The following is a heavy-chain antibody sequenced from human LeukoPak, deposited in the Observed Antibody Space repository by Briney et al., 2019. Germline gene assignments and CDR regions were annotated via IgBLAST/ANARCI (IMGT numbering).Heavy chain of an antibody. CDR3: ARGGSRSGGSLRTFDS. J-gene: IGHJ4*02. D-gene: IGHD2-15*01. CDR2: MRPDTGFT. CDR1: GYTFSSHN. V-gene: IGHV1-8*01. Sequence: ASVKVSCTASGYTFSSHNINWARQVSGHGLEWMGWMRPDTGFTGYAQKFRGRVTMTRDTATNTSYMELSSLRSDDTAVYYCARGGSRSGGSLRTFDSWGQGTLVIVSS.